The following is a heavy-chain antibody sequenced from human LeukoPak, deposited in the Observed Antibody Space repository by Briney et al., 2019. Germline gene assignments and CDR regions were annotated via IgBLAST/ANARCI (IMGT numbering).Heavy chain of an antibody. CDR2: IWYDGSNK. Sequence: GGSLRLSCAASGFTFSSYGMHWVRQAPGKGLEWVAVIWYDGSNKYYADSVKGRFTISRDNSKNTLYLQMNSLRAEDTAVYYCAKAASGSPREFDYWGQGTLVTVSS. D-gene: IGHD1-26*01. J-gene: IGHJ4*02. CDR1: GFTFSSYG. V-gene: IGHV3-33*06. CDR3: AKAASGSPREFDY.